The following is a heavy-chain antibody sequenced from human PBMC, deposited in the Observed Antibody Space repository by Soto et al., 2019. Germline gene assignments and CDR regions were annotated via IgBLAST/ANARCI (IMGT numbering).Heavy chain of an antibody. D-gene: IGHD3-16*02. J-gene: IGHJ4*02. V-gene: IGHV1-69*01. CDR1: GGTFSSYA. CDR3: ARVGIGELSLYAWDY. Sequence: QVQLVQSGAEVKKPGSSVKVSCKASGGTFSSYAISWVRQAPGQGLEWMGGIIPIFGTANYAQKFQGRVTITADESTSTADMELSILRSEDTAVYYCARVGIGELSLYAWDYWGQGTLVTVSS. CDR2: IIPIFGTA.